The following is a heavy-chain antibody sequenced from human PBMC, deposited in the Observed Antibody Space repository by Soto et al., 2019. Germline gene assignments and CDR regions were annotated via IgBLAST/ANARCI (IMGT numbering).Heavy chain of an antibody. CDR3: ARDGRITVIRGPLPFDS. J-gene: IGHJ5*01. CDR2: ISVYNGNT. Sequence: GASVKVSCKASGYTFSNYAFSWVRQAPGQGLEWMGWISVYNGNTKSAEKFQGRVTMTTDTSTSTAYMELRSLSSDDTALYYCARDGRITVIRGPLPFDSWG. V-gene: IGHV1-18*01. CDR1: GYTFSNYA. D-gene: IGHD3-10*01.